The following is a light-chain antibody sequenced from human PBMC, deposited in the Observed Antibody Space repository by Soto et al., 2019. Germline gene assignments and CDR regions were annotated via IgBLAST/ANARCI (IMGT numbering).Light chain of an antibody. Sequence: DIQMTQSPSSLSASVGDRVTITCRASQSISSYLNWYQQKPGKAPKLLIYAASSLQSGVPSRCSGSGSGADFTLTISSLQHEDVATYYCQQSYRTPLTFGGGTKVEIK. V-gene: IGKV1-39*01. J-gene: IGKJ4*01. CDR1: QSISSY. CDR3: QQSYRTPLT. CDR2: AAS.